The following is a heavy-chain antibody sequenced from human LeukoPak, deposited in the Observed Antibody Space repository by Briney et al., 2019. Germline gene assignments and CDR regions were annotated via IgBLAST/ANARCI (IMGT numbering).Heavy chain of an antibody. CDR3: ARIQYSSGWYPDAFDI. CDR2: ISGSGGST. J-gene: IGHJ3*02. V-gene: IGHV3-23*01. Sequence: GGSLRLSCAASGFTFSSYAMSWVRQAPGKGLEWVSAISGSGGSTYYADSVKGRFTISRDNSKNTLYLQMNSLRAEDTAVYYCARIQYSSGWYPDAFDIWGQGTMVTVSS. D-gene: IGHD6-19*01. CDR1: GFTFSSYA.